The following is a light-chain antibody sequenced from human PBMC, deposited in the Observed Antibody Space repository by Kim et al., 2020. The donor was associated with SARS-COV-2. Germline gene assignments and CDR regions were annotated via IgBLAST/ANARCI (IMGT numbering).Light chain of an antibody. Sequence: LSPGERATRSCRASQSVSSTYLAWYQQKPGQAPRLLIYGASSRATGIPDRFSGSGSGTDFTLTISRLEPEDVAVYYCQQYGTSHYTFGQGTKLEI. V-gene: IGKV3-20*01. CDR3: QQYGTSHYT. J-gene: IGKJ2*01. CDR1: QSVSSTY. CDR2: GAS.